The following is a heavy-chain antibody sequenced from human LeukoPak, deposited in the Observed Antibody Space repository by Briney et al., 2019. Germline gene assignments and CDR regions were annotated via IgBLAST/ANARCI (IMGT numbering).Heavy chain of an antibody. CDR1: EFTFDGYG. J-gene: IGHJ4*02. V-gene: IGHV3-9*01. D-gene: IGHD6-13*01. CDR2: ISWNSASV. Sequence: PGRSLRVSCEASEFTFDGYGMHWVRQAPGKGLEWVSTISWNSASVGYVDSVKGRFTISRDNAKKTLYLQMNSLRPEDTALYYCAKDYGYSSSWYDYWGQGTLVTVSS. CDR3: AKDYGYSSSWYDY.